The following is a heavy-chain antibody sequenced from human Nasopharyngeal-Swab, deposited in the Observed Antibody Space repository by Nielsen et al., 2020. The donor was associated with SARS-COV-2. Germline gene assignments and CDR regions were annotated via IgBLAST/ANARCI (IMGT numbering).Heavy chain of an antibody. Sequence: ESLKISCAVYGGSFSGYYWSWIRQPPGKGLEWIGEINHSGSTNYNPSLKSRVTISVDTSKNQFSLKLSSVTAADTAVYYCARGPTYRLWGQGTLVTVPS. CDR2: INHSGST. D-gene: IGHD2/OR15-2a*01. V-gene: IGHV4-34*01. CDR1: GGSFSGYY. J-gene: IGHJ4*02. CDR3: ARGPTYRL.